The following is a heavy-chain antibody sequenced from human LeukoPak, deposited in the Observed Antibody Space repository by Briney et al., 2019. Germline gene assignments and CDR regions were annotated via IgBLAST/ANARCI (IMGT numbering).Heavy chain of an antibody. Sequence: PGGSLRLSCAASGFTFSSYEMNWLRQAPGKGLEWVSYISSSGSTIYYADSVKGRFTISRDNAKNSLYLQVNSLRAEDTAVYYCARDGVFGAFDIWGQGTMVTVSS. D-gene: IGHD3-10*02. CDR3: ARDGVFGAFDI. V-gene: IGHV3-48*03. J-gene: IGHJ3*02. CDR1: GFTFSSYE. CDR2: ISSSGSTI.